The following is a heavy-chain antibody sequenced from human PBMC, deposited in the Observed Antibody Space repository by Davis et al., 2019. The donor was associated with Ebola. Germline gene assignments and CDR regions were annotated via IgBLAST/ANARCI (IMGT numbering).Heavy chain of an antibody. CDR3: ARVVVRDGYNYGCFDY. CDR2: IGSGTSTI. J-gene: IGHJ4*02. D-gene: IGHD5-24*01. CDR1: GFSFSNYG. Sequence: GGSLRLSCSASGFSFSNYGMHWVRQAPGKGLEWVSFIGSGTSTIYYADSVKGRFTISRDNAKNSLYLQMNSLRDEDTAVYYCARVVVRDGYNYGCFDYWGQGTLVTVSS. V-gene: IGHV3-48*02.